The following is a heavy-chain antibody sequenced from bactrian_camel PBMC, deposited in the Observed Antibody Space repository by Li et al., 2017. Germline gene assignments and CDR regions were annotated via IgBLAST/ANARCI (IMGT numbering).Heavy chain of an antibody. CDR3: AASRWVTWARELLESDFHF. D-gene: IGHD1*01. V-gene: IGHV3S53*01. CDR1: GYTPS. J-gene: IGHJ6*01. CDR2: LGDDGST. Sequence: HVQLVESGGGSVEAGGSLRLSCAASGYTPSMGRFRQAPGRMREGVAGLGDDGSTSYAKFAEGRFTISKDSKNTFYLHKTQLKPEDTRMYYCAASRWVTWARELLESDFHFWGQGTQVTVS.